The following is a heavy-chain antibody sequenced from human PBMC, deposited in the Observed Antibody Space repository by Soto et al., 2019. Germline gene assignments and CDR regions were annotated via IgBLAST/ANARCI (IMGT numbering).Heavy chain of an antibody. V-gene: IGHV1-18*01. Sequence: QVQLVQSGAEVKKPGASVKVSCKASGYTFTSYGISWVRQAPGQGLEWMGRISGYNGNSNYAQNLHGRVTMTTDTSTSTAYMELRSLRSDDTAVYYCAREDIQDIVVVVVAPEGLGYWGQGTLVTVSS. J-gene: IGHJ4*02. CDR1: GYTFTSYG. CDR3: AREDIQDIVVVVVAPEGLGY. D-gene: IGHD2-15*01. CDR2: ISGYNGNS.